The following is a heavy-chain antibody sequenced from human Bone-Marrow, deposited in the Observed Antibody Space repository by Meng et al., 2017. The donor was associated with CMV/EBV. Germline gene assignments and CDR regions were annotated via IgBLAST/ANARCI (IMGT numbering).Heavy chain of an antibody. CDR3: ATGVGTGGYLGY. V-gene: IGHV1-2*02. CDR2: INPKSGDT. D-gene: IGHD6-19*01. CDR1: GYTFIAYY. Sequence: CKASGYTFIAYYIYWVRQAPGQGLEWMGWINPKSGDTNYAEKFQGRVTMTRDTSISTAYMEANGLKSADTATYYCATGVGTGGYLGYWGQGILVTVSS. J-gene: IGHJ4*02.